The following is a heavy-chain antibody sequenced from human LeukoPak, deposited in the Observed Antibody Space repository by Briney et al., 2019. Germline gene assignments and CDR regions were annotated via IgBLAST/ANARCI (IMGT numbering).Heavy chain of an antibody. D-gene: IGHD6-19*01. V-gene: IGHV3-11*01. J-gene: IGHJ4*02. CDR1: XFTFSDYY. CDR2: ISSSGSTI. Sequence: SLRLSCXXXXFTFSDYYMSWIRQAPGKGLEWVSYISSSGSTIYYADSVKGRFTISRDNAKNSLYLQMNSLRAEDTAVYYCARGIAVAGTDFDYWGQGTLVTVSS. CDR3: ARGIAVAGTDFDY.